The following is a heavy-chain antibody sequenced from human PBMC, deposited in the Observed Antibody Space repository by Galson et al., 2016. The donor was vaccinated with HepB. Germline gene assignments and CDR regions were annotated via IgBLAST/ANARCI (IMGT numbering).Heavy chain of an antibody. V-gene: IGHV4-39*01. CDR2: VYYSGST. D-gene: IGHD1-26*01. Sequence: SETLSLTCTVSGGSISSSHYYCGWIRRPPGKGLEWIGNVYYSGSTYYNPSLKSRVTMSVDTSKNQFSLKLTSVTAADTAVYYCATYLGGIVRASDYWGQGTLVTVSS. CDR3: ATYLGGIVRASDY. J-gene: IGHJ4*02. CDR1: GGSISSSHYY.